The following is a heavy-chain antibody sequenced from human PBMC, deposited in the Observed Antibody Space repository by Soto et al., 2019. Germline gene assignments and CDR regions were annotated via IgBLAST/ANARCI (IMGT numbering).Heavy chain of an antibody. CDR3: ARYRREAVAGYTLDN. Sequence: SETLSLTCTVSGGSISSNYWTWIRQPPGKGLEWIGYVYNSGSTNYNPSLKSRVTISEDTSRSQFSLKVNSMTAADTAVYYCARYRREAVAGYTLDNWGQGILVTVSS. J-gene: IGHJ4*02. V-gene: IGHV4-59*01. CDR1: GGSISSNY. D-gene: IGHD6-13*01. CDR2: VYNSGST.